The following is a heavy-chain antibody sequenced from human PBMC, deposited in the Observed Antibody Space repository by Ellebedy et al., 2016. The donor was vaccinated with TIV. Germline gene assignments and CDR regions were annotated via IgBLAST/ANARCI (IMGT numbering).Heavy chain of an antibody. Sequence: ASVKVSCXASGYTFTSYDINWVRQATGQGLEWMGWMNPNSGNTGYAQKFQDRVTMTRNTSISTAYMELSSLRSEDTAVYYCARAGWELNGVLGFDPWGQGTLVTVSS. V-gene: IGHV1-8*01. D-gene: IGHD1-26*01. J-gene: IGHJ5*02. CDR2: MNPNSGNT. CDR3: ARAGWELNGVLGFDP. CDR1: GYTFTSYD.